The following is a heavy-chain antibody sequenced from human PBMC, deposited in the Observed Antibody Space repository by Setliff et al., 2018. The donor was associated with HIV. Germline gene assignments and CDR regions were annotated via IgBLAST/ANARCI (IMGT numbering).Heavy chain of an antibody. D-gene: IGHD4-17*01. CDR3: ARDPYPYADYGDWYFDL. V-gene: IGHV3-7*01. J-gene: IGHJ2*01. CDR1: GFTFGSYW. CDR2: IKQDGGEK. Sequence: GGSLRLSCAASGFTFGSYWMSWVRQAPGKGLEWVANIKQDGGEKYYVDSVKGRFTISRDNAKNSLYLQMNSLRAEDTAVYYCARDPYPYADYGDWYFDLWGRGTLVTVSS.